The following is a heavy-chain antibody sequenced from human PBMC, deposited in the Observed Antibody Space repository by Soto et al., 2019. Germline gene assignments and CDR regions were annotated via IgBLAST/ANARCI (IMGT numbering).Heavy chain of an antibody. CDR3: ARHRLYSSSWTTFDY. J-gene: IGHJ4*02. CDR1: GYNFATYW. D-gene: IGHD2-2*01. CDR2: IYPPNSDT. Sequence: ESXRISCKGSGYNFATYWIGWVRQTPGKGLEWIGIIYPPNSDTKYSPSFEGQVTISAEKSINTAYLQWSSLTASDTAVYYCARHRLYSSSWTTFDYWGQGTLVTVSS. V-gene: IGHV5-51*01.